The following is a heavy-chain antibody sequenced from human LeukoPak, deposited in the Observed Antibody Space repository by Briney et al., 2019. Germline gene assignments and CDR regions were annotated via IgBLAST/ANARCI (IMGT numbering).Heavy chain of an antibody. CDR1: WVYFNDYY. Sequence: SETLSLTCAVSWVYFNDYYWSWVRQTPGKGLEWIGEINHSGYTNDSPSLKSRVTLSIDTSRKQFSLNVRSVTVADTGIYYCTRMTTGHDYWGQGTLVTVSS. J-gene: IGHJ4*02. CDR3: TRMTTGHDY. D-gene: IGHD4-17*01. V-gene: IGHV4-34*01. CDR2: INHSGYT.